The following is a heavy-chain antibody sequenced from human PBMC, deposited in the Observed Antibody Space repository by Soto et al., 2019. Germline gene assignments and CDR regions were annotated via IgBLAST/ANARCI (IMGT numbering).Heavy chain of an antibody. CDR1: GYNFPSNY. CDR2: INPTTGAT. D-gene: IGHD2-2*01. Sequence: ASVKVSCKASGYNFPSNYLHWVRQAPGQGLEWMGLINPTTGATTYAQKLQGRVTMTWDTSISTAYMDLSRLTSDDTAIYYCARGYCSSSGCSHSLDVWGQGTLVTVSS. J-gene: IGHJ5*02. CDR3: ARGYCSSSGCSHSLDV. V-gene: IGHV1-2*02.